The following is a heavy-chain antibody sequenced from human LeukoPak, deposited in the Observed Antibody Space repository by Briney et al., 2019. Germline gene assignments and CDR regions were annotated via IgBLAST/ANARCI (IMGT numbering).Heavy chain of an antibody. J-gene: IGHJ4*02. CDR3: AKLWSIQYFDY. CDR2: ISGSGGST. Sequence: GGSLRLSCAASGFTFSSYAMSWVRQAPGKGLEWVSAISGSGGSTYYADSVKGRFAISRDNSKNTLYLQMNSLRAEDTAVYFCAKLWSIQYFDYWGQGTLVTVSS. D-gene: IGHD2-21*01. CDR1: GFTFSSYA. V-gene: IGHV3-23*01.